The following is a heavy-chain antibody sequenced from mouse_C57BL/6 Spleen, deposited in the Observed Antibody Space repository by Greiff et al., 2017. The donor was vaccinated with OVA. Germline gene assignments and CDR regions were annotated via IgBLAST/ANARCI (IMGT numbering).Heavy chain of an antibody. CDR3: ARGDGYYPLYFDY. CDR2: INPNYGTT. J-gene: IGHJ2*01. D-gene: IGHD2-3*01. V-gene: IGHV1-39*01. CDR1: GYSFTDYN. Sequence: VHVKQSGPELVKPGASVKISCKASGYSFTDYNMNWVKQSNGKSLEWIGVINPNYGTTSYNQKFKGKATLTVDQSSSTAYMQLNSLTSEDSAVYYCARGDGYYPLYFDYWGQGTTLTVSS.